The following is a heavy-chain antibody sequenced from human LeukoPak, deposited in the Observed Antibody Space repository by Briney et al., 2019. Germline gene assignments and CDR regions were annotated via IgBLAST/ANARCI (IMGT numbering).Heavy chain of an antibody. CDR1: GFTFSSYW. CDR2: IKQDGSEK. V-gene: IGHV3-7*01. CDR3: ARDCGVLTVTNAFDI. D-gene: IGHD4-11*01. Sequence: GGSLRLSCAASGFTFSSYWMSWVRQAPGKGLEWVANIKQDGSEKYYVDSVKGRFTISRDNAKNSLYLQMNSLRAEDTAVYYCARDCGVLTVTNAFDIWGQGTMVTVSS. J-gene: IGHJ3*02.